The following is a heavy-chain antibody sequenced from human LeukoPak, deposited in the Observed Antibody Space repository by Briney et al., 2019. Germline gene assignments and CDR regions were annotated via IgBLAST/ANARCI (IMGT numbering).Heavy chain of an antibody. Sequence: GGSLRLSCAASGFTFSSYGMHWVRQAPGKGLEWVAFIRYDGSNKYYADSVKGRFTISRDNSKNTLYLQMNSLRAEDTAVYYCARGGGLRYFDWLFRYNWFDPWGQGTLVTVSS. CDR3: ARGGGLRYFDWLFRYNWFDP. CDR1: GFTFSSYG. J-gene: IGHJ5*02. D-gene: IGHD3-9*01. V-gene: IGHV3-30*02. CDR2: IRYDGSNK.